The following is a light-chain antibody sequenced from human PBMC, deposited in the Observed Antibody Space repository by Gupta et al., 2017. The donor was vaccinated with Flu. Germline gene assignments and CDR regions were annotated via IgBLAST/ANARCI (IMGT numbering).Light chain of an antibody. CDR3: ATWDDNLNGPA. CDR2: TDY. J-gene: IGLJ3*02. CDR1: NSNIGGNT. Sequence: QSLLTQPPSASGTHAQRVTISCYGSNSNIGGNTVNWYQQFPGTAPQLLIFTDYRRPSGVPDRFSASKSGTVASLAISGLQPEDEADYYCATWDDNLNGPAFGGGTRLTVL. V-gene: IGLV1-44*01.